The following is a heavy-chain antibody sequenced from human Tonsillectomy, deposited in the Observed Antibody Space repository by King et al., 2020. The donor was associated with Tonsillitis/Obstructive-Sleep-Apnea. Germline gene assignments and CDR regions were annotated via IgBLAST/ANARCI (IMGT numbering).Heavy chain of an antibody. Sequence: QLVQAGSEVKKPGASVKVSCKFSGYTLTELSMHWVRQAPGKGLEWMGGVDPEDGETIYSQKFQGEVTMTEDTSTDTAYMELTSLRSEDTAVYYCATRDVVVPAAIGSYYYYYMDVWGKGTTVTVSS. J-gene: IGHJ6*03. D-gene: IGHD2-2*02. CDR1: GYTLTELS. CDR2: VDPEDGET. CDR3: ATRDVVVPAAIGSYYYYYMDV. V-gene: IGHV1-24*01.